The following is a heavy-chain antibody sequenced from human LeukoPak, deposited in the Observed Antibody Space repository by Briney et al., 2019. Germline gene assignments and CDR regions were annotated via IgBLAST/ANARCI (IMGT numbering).Heavy chain of an antibody. CDR1: GFTFNSYE. D-gene: IGHD1-26*01. V-gene: IGHV3-48*03. CDR3: ARDRSGGSDYYHY. J-gene: IGHJ4*02. CDR2: VSSSGSNI. Sequence: GGSLRLSCAASGFTFNSYEMNWVCQAPGKGLEWLSYVSSSGSNIYYADSVKGRFTISRDNAKNSLYLQMNSLRAEDTAVYYCARDRSGGSDYYHYWGQGTLVTVSP.